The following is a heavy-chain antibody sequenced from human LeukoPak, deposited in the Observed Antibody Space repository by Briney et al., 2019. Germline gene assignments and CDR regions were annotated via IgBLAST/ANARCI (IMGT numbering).Heavy chain of an antibody. D-gene: IGHD6-13*01. V-gene: IGHV1-2*02. CDR3: ARGYSSPVPNFDY. J-gene: IGHJ4*02. CDR2: INPDNGGT. CDR1: GYTFTGYY. Sequence: ASVKVSCKASGYTFTGYYMHWVRQSPGQGLEWMGWINPDNGGTSYAQKFQGRVTMTRDTSITTAYMELPSLTSDDTAVYYCARGYSSPVPNFDYWGQGTLVTVSS.